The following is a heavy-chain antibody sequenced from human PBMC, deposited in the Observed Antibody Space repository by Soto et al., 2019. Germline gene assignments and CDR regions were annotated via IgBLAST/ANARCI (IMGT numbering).Heavy chain of an antibody. J-gene: IGHJ4*02. CDR2: ISWDGGST. Sequence: PGGSLRLSCAASGFTFDDYTMHWVRQAPGKGLEWVSLISWDGGSTYYADSVKGRFTISRDNSKNSLYLQMNSLRTEDTALYYCAKDIHLGYCSSTSCYTGWDYWGQGTLVTVSS. V-gene: IGHV3-43*01. CDR1: GFTFDDYT. CDR3: AKDIHLGYCSSTSCYTGWDY. D-gene: IGHD2-2*02.